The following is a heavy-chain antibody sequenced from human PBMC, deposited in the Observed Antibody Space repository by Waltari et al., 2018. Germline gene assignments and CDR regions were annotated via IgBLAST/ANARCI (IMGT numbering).Heavy chain of an antibody. CDR2: INHSVDT. D-gene: IGHD2-21*02. CDR3: ARGHWGGDCYPYYYYYYGMDV. V-gene: IGHV4-34*01. CDR1: GGSFSGYY. Sequence: QVQLQQWGAGLLKPSETLSLTCAVYGGSFSGYYWSWIRQPPGKGRGWIGEINHSVDTTSAPSLKSRATISVDTSRYLFSLKLPSVTAADTAVYYCARGHWGGDCYPYYYYYYGMDVWGQGTTVTVSS. J-gene: IGHJ6*02.